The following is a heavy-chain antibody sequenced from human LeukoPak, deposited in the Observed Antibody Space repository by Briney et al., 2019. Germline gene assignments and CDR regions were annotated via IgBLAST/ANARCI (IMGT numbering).Heavy chain of an antibody. CDR2: IYPGDSDT. CDR3: ARGVGVDTANVDY. J-gene: IGHJ4*02. D-gene: IGHD5-18*01. CDR1: GYSFTSYW. V-gene: IGHV5-51*01. Sequence: GESLKISCKGSGYSFTSYWIGWVRQMPGKGLEWMGLIYPGDSDTRYSPSFQGQVTISADKSLSTAYLQWSSLKASDTAMYYCARGVGVDTANVDYWGQGTLVTVSS.